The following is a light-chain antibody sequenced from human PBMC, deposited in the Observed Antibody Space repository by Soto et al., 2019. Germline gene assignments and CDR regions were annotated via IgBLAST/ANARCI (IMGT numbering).Light chain of an antibody. CDR2: DVT. V-gene: IGLV2-11*01. CDR3: CSYTGSYSYV. CDR1: SSDVGGYSY. J-gene: IGLJ1*01. Sequence: QSVLTQPHSVSGSPGQSVTTSCTGTSSDVGGYSYVSWYQQHPGKAPELIIYDVTERPSGVPDRFSGSKSGNTASLTISGLQAEDEADYYCCSYTGSYSYVFGIGTRSPS.